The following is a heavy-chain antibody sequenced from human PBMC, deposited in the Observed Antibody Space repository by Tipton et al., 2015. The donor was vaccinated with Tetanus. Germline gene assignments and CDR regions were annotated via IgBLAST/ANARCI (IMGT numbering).Heavy chain of an antibody. D-gene: IGHD3-3*01. Sequence: TLSLTCSVSGGSVNSGAYSWGWVRQPPGKGLEWIGNVFHSGATEYNPSLSSRVAISVDRTNNQFSLKLTSVTAADTAVYYCARTSGYMYSDCWGQGTLVTVSS. J-gene: IGHJ4*02. CDR3: ARTSGYMYSDC. CDR2: VFHSGAT. V-gene: IGHV4-30-2*01. CDR1: GGSVNSGAYS.